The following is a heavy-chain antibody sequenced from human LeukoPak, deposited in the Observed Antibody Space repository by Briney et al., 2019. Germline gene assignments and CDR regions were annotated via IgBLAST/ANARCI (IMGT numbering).Heavy chain of an antibody. Sequence: SETLSLTCTVSDGSISSSNYYWAWIRQPPGKGLEWIGSIYYGGTTYYSPSLKSRVTISVDSSKNQFSLRLTSVTAADTAVYYCARRGLAVAAHWGQGSLVTVSS. CDR3: ARRGLAVAAH. V-gene: IGHV4-39*01. CDR2: IYYGGTT. J-gene: IGHJ4*02. CDR1: DGSISSSNYY. D-gene: IGHD6-19*01.